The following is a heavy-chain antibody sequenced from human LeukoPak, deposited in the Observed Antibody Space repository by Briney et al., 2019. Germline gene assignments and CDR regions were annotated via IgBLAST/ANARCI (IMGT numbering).Heavy chain of an antibody. J-gene: IGHJ5*02. D-gene: IGHD3-9*01. CDR3: GRGGWGVTIFAPFDP. V-gene: IGHV1-69*13. Sequence: GASVKVSCKASGYTFTSYGISWVRQAPGQGLEWMGGIIPIFGTANYAQKFQGRVTITADESTSTAYMELSSLRSEDRAVYYCGRGGWGVTIFAPFDPWGQGTLVTVSS. CDR2: IIPIFGTA. CDR1: GYTFTSYG.